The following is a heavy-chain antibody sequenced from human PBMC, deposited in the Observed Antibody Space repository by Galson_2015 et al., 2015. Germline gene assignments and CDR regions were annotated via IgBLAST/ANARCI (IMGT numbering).Heavy chain of an antibody. CDR1: GYTFTSYY. J-gene: IGHJ4*02. CDR3: ASLGGKAPGYSSSWYGFDY. CDR2: INPSGGST. V-gene: IGHV1-46*01. D-gene: IGHD6-13*01. Sequence: SVKVSCKASGYTFTSYYMHWVRQAPGQGLEWMGMINPSGGSTSYAQKFQGRVTMTRDTSTSTVYMELSSLRSEDTAVYYCASLGGKAPGYSSSWYGFDYWGQGTLVTVSS.